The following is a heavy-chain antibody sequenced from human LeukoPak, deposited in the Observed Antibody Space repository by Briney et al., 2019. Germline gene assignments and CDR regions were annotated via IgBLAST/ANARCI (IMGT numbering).Heavy chain of an antibody. Sequence: PGGSLRLSCAASGFTFSTYGMHWVRQAPGKGLEWVAVISYDGSNKYYADSVKGRFTISRDNSKNTLYLQMNSLRAEDTAVYYCAKDLLKEAAALEYYFDYWGQGTLVTVSS. CDR2: ISYDGSNK. V-gene: IGHV3-30*18. D-gene: IGHD6-13*01. CDR1: GFTFSTYG. J-gene: IGHJ4*02. CDR3: AKDLLKEAAALEYYFDY.